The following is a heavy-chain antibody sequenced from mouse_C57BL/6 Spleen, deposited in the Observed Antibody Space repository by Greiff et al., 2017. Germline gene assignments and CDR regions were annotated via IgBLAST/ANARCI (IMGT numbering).Heavy chain of an antibody. CDR2: ISSGSSTI. Sequence: EVMLVESGGGLVKPGGSLKLSCAASGFTFSDSGMHWVRQAPEKGLEWVAYISSGSSTIYYADTVKGRFTISRDNAKNTLFLQMTSLRSEDTAMYYCARNGYYLYAMDYWGQGTSVTVSS. V-gene: IGHV5-17*01. D-gene: IGHD2-3*01. CDR1: GFTFSDSG. CDR3: ARNGYYLYAMDY. J-gene: IGHJ4*01.